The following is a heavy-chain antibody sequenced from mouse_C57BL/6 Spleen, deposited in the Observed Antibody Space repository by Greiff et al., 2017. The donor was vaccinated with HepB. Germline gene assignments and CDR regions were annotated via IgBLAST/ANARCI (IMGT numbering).Heavy chain of an antibody. Sequence: QVQLQQSGAELMKPGASVKLSCKATGYTFTGYWIEWVKQRPGHGLEWIGEILPGSGSTNYNEKFKGKATFTADTSSNTAYMQLSSLTTEDSAIYYCARGDFDYYGSSYWYFDVWGTGTTVTVSS. CDR3: ARGDFDYYGSSYWYFDV. D-gene: IGHD1-1*01. CDR1: GYTFTGYW. V-gene: IGHV1-9*01. CDR2: ILPGSGST. J-gene: IGHJ1*03.